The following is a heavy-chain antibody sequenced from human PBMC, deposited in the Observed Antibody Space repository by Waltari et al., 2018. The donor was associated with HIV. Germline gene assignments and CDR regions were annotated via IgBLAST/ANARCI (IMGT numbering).Heavy chain of an antibody. V-gene: IGHV3-15*01. CDR3: TTGDIVVVTDY. J-gene: IGHJ4*02. CDR1: GFPFTNAR. CDR2: VKSETDGGTT. Sequence: EVQLVESGGGLVKPGGSLRLSCAASGFPFTNARMSWVRQAPGKGLEWVGRVKSETDGGTTDYAAPVKGRFTISRDDSKNTLYLQMNSLKTEDTAVYYCTTGDIVVVTDYWGQGTLVTVSS. D-gene: IGHD2-21*02.